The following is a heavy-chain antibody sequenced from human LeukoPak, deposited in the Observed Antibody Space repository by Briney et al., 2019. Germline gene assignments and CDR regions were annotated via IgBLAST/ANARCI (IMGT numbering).Heavy chain of an antibody. Sequence: GGSLRLSCAASGFTFSSYGMHWVRQAPGKGLEWVAFIRYDGSNKYYADSVKGRFTISRDNAKNSLYLQMNSLRAEDTAVYYCAREGVAGTGAYYYYMDVWGKGTTVTISS. J-gene: IGHJ6*03. D-gene: IGHD6-19*01. V-gene: IGHV3-30*02. CDR1: GFTFSSYG. CDR3: AREGVAGTGAYYYYMDV. CDR2: IRYDGSNK.